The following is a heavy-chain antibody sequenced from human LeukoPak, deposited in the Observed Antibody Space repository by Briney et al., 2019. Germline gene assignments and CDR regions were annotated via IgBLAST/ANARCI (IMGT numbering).Heavy chain of an antibody. CDR2: ISGSGGST. CDR1: GFTFSSYA. CDR3: AKERYCSSISCYTGDY. J-gene: IGHJ4*02. V-gene: IGHV3-23*01. Sequence: PGGSLRLSCSASGFTFSSYAMSWVRQAPGKGLEWVSVISGSGGSTYYADSVKGRFTISRDNSKNTLYLQMNSLRVEDTAVYYCAKERYCSSISCYTGDYWGQGTLVTVSS. D-gene: IGHD2-2*02.